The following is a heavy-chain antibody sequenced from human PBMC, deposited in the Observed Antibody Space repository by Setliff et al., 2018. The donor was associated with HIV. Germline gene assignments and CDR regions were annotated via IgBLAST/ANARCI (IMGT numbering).Heavy chain of an antibody. J-gene: IGHJ3*01. CDR3: VRDPGGIFDAFDV. CDR2: ISSSSSSI. D-gene: IGHD3-3*01. CDR1: GFRVTDTY. Sequence: GGSLRLSCEASGFRVTDTYMAWVRQAPGKGLEWVSYISSSSSSIYYGDSVKGRFTISRDNAKNSLDLEMHSLTDEDTAVYYCVRDPGGIFDAFDVWGQGTMVTVSS. V-gene: IGHV3-48*02.